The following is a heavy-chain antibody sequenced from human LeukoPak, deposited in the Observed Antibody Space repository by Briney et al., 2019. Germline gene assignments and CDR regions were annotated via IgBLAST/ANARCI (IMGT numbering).Heavy chain of an antibody. D-gene: IGHD3-22*01. J-gene: IGHJ3*02. Sequence: ASVTVSCKASGYTFTSYDINWVRQATGQGLEWMGWMNPNSGNTGYAQKFQGRVTMTRNTSISTAYMELSSLRSEDTAVYYCQIPQSLSSERDAFDIWGQGTMVTVSS. CDR1: GYTFTSYD. V-gene: IGHV1-8*01. CDR2: MNPNSGNT. CDR3: QIPQSLSSERDAFDI.